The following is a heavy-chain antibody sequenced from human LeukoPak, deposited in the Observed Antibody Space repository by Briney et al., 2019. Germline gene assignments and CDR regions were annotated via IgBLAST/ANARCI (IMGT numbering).Heavy chain of an antibody. CDR1: GFIFSTYE. Sequence: GGSLRLSCAASGFIFSTYEMNWVRQAPGKGLEWLSYISYNGRSIYYADSVKGRFTISRDNAYNSLYLQMDSLRVEDTAVYYCARDPYSGAYGDTYYYFMDVWGKGTTVTISS. CDR3: ARDPYSGAYGDTYYYFMDV. V-gene: IGHV3-48*03. D-gene: IGHD1-26*01. CDR2: ISYNGRSI. J-gene: IGHJ6*03.